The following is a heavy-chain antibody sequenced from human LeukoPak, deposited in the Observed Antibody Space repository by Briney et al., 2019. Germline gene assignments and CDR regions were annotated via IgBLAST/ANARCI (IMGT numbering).Heavy chain of an antibody. CDR1: GYTFTSYG. J-gene: IGHJ3*02. V-gene: IGHV1-18*01. CDR2: ISAYNGNT. CDR3: ARDWQYYDILTGYYLPDAFDI. D-gene: IGHD3-9*01. Sequence: ASVKVSCKASGYTFTSYGISWVRQAPGQGLEWMGWISAYNGNTNYAQKLQGRVTMTTDTSTSTAYMELRSLRSDDTAVYYCARDWQYYDILTGYYLPDAFDIWGQGTMVTVSS.